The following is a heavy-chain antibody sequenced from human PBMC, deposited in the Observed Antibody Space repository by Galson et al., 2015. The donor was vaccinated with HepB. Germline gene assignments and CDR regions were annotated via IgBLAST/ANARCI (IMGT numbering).Heavy chain of an antibody. J-gene: IGHJ3*02. Sequence: SVKVSCKASGYTFKSYSLAWVRQAAGQGLEWMGWISAYNGDTYYAQSLQDRFIMTIDTSTSSAQMELRSLRSDDTASYYCARVPGGIFRNGLGGFDIWGQGTTVTVSS. D-gene: IGHD2/OR15-2a*01. CDR3: ARVPGGIFRNGLGGFDI. CDR1: GYTFKSYS. V-gene: IGHV1-18*01. CDR2: ISAYNGDT.